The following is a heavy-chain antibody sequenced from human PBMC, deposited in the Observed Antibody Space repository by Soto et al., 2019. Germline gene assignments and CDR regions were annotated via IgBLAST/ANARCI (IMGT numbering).Heavy chain of an antibody. CDR2: IYHSGST. V-gene: IGHV4-30-2*01. Sequence: QLQLQESGSGLVKPSQTLSLTCVVSGGSISSGGYFWSWIRQPPGKGLEWIGYIYHSGSTYYNPSLKSRVTISVDRSKNQFSLKLSSVTAAYTAVYSCARGLGPWGQGTLVTVSS. D-gene: IGHD3-10*01. CDR3: ARGLGP. J-gene: IGHJ5*02. CDR1: GGSISSGGYF.